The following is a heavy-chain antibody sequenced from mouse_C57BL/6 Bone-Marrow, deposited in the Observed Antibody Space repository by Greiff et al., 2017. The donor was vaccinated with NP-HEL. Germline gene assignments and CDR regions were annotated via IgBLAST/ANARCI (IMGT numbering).Heavy chain of an antibody. CDR1: GFSLSTFGMG. CDR2: IWWDDDK. V-gene: IGHV8-8*01. CDR3: ARMRMVTTLYYYAMDY. D-gene: IGHD2-1*01. J-gene: IGHJ4*01. Sequence: QVTLKVSGPGILQPSQTLSLTCSFSGFSLSTFGMGVGWIRQPSGKGLEWLAHIWWDDDKYYNPALKSRLTISKDTSKNQVFLKIANVDTADTATYYCARMRMVTTLYYYAMDYWGQGTSVTVSS.